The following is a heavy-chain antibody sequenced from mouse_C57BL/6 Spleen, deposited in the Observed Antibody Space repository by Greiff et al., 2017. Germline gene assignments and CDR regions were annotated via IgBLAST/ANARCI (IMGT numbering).Heavy chain of an antibody. CDR3: AKYDYDGGYAMDY. D-gene: IGHD2-4*01. V-gene: IGHV2-5*01. J-gene: IGHJ4*01. CDR1: GFSLTSYG. Sequence: QVQLKESGPGLVQPSQSLSITCTVSGFSLTSYGVHWVRQSPGKGLEWLGVIWRGGSTDYNAAFMSRLSITKDNSKSQVFFKMNSLQADDTAIYYCAKYDYDGGYAMDYWGQGTSVTVSS. CDR2: IWRGGST.